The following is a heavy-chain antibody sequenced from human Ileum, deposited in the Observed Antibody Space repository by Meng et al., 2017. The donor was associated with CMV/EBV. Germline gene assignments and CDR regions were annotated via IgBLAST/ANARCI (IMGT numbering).Heavy chain of an antibody. Sequence: SCTASGSSFPTYLLHWVRQAPGQGLEWMGLINPSDGNTLYAQTFQGRVTATRDTSTTTVYMDLSSLTSDDTAVYYCVREMVGGYFDYWGQGTLVTVSS. J-gene: IGHJ4*02. CDR3: VREMVGGYFDY. CDR1: GSSFPTYL. V-gene: IGHV1-46*01. D-gene: IGHD2-15*01. CDR2: INPSDGNT.